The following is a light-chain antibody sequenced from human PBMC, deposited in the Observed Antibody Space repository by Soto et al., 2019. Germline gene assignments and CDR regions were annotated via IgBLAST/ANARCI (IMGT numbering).Light chain of an antibody. V-gene: IGKV1-39*01. CDR2: AAS. J-gene: IGKJ1*01. CDR3: QPSYSTPLT. CDR1: QSISSY. Sequence: DIQMTQSPSSLSASVGDRVTITCRASQSISSYLNWYQQKPGKSPNLLIYAASSLQTGVPSRFSGSGSGTDLNLTISTLQPEDFATYYCQPSYSTPLTFGEGNQVEIK.